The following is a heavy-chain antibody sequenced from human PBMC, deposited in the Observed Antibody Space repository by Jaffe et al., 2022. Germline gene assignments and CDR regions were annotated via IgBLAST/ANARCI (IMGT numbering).Heavy chain of an antibody. D-gene: IGHD2-15*01. J-gene: IGHJ3*02. CDR1: GFTFSSYS. CDR3: ARGGLVGGSCYSLCAFDI. Sequence: EVQLVESGGGLVKPGGSLRLSCAASGFTFSSYSMNWVRQAPGKGLEWVSSISSSSSYIYYADSVKGRFTISRDNAKNSLYLQMNSLRAEDTAVYYCARGGLVGGSCYSLCAFDIWGQGTMVTVSS. CDR2: ISSSSSYI. V-gene: IGHV3-21*01.